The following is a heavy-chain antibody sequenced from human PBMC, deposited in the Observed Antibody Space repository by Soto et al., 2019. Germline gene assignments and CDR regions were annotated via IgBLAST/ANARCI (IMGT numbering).Heavy chain of an antibody. CDR2: ISAYNGNI. CDR1: GYTFSNYG. CDR3: ERVPPGEGAAMFDL. D-gene: IGHD3-10*01. V-gene: IGHV1-18*01. J-gene: IGHJ5*02. Sequence: QVQLVQSGAEVKKPGASEKVSCKASGYTFSNYGISWVRQAPGQGLEWMGWISAYNGNIKFAQKVQGRVTMTTDTFTSTASMELRSLRSGDTAVYYGERVPPGEGAAMFDLWGQGTLVTVSS.